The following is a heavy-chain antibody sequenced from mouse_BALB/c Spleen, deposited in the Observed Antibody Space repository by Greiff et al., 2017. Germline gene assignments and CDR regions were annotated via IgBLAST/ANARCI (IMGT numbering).Heavy chain of an antibody. CDR3: ARSTCYRYDEGLAY. D-gene: IGHD2-14*01. Sequence: EVQLQQSGAELVKPGASVKLSCTASGFNFKDSYMHWVKQRPEQGLEWIGRIDPANGNTKYDPKFQGKATITADTSSNTAYLHLSSLTSEDTAVYYCARSTCYRYDEGLAYWGQGTLVTVSA. CDR2: IDPANGNT. V-gene: IGHV14-3*02. CDR1: GFNFKDSY. J-gene: IGHJ3*01.